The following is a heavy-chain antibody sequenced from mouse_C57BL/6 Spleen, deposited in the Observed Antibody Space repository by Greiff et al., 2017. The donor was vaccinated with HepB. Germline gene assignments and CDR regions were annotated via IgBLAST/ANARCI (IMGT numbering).Heavy chain of an antibody. V-gene: IGHV1-26*01. J-gene: IGHJ2*01. D-gene: IGHD3-2*02. CDR1: GYTFTDYY. Sequence: VQLQQSGPELVKPGASVKISCKASGYTFTDYYMNWVKQSHGKSLEWIGDINPNNGGTSYNQKFKGKATLTVDKSSSTAYMELRSLTSEDSAVYYCAEGDSSGYGYWGQGTTLTVSS. CDR2: INPNNGGT. CDR3: AEGDSSGYGY.